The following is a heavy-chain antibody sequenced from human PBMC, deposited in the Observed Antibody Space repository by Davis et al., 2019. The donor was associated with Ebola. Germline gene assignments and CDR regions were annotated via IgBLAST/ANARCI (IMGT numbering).Heavy chain of an antibody. J-gene: IGHJ6*02. CDR1: GFTFSSYA. CDR3: ARASIFGVVIAYYYYVMDV. Sequence: GGSLRLSCAASGFTFSSYAMHWVRQAPGKGLEWVAVISYDGSNKYYADSVKGRFTISRDNSKNTLYLQMNSLRPEDTAVYYCARASIFGVVIAYYYYVMDVWGQGTTVTVSS. V-gene: IGHV3-30-3*01. CDR2: ISYDGSNK. D-gene: IGHD3-3*02.